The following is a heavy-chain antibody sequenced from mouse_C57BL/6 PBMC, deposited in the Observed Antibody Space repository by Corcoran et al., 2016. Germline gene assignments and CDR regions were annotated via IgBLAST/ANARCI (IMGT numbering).Heavy chain of an antibody. CDR3: ARKGLEDFDV. J-gene: IGHJ1*03. Sequence: QIQLVQSGPELKKPGETVKISCKASGYTFTTYGMSWVKQAPGKGLKWMGWINTYSGVPTYADDFKGRFAFSLETSASTAYLQINNLKNEDTATYFCARKGLEDFDVWGTGTTVTVSS. CDR1: GYTFTTYG. V-gene: IGHV9-3*01. CDR2: INTYSGVP. D-gene: IGHD3-3*01.